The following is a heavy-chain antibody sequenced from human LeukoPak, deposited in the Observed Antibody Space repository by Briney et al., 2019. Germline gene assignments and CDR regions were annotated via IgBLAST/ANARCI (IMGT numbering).Heavy chain of an antibody. J-gene: IGHJ3*02. Sequence: GGSLRLSCAASGFTFSSYWMHWVRQAPGKGLVWVSRINTDGSSTKYADSVKGRFTISRNNAKNTLYLQMNSLRAEDTAVYYCARGEYQLPGAFDIWGQGTMVTVSS. CDR2: INTDGSST. D-gene: IGHD2-2*01. V-gene: IGHV3-74*03. CDR3: ARGEYQLPGAFDI. CDR1: GFTFSSYW.